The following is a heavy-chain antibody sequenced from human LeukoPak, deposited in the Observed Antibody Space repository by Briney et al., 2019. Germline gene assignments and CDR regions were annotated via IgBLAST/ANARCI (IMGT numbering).Heavy chain of an antibody. Sequence: GGSLRLSCAASGFTVSSNYMSWVRQAPGKGLEWVSVISGSGGSTYYADSVKGRFTISRDNSKNTLYLQMNSLRAEDTAVYYCAKDLISAVAGSFDYWGQGTLVTVSS. D-gene: IGHD6-19*01. CDR3: AKDLISAVAGSFDY. CDR1: GFTVSSNY. CDR2: ISGSGGST. V-gene: IGHV3-23*01. J-gene: IGHJ4*02.